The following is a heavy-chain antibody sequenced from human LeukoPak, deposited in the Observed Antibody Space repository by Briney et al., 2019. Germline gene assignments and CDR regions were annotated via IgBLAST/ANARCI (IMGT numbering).Heavy chain of an antibody. Sequence: SETLSLTCTVSGGSISSSSYYWGWIRQPPGTGLEWLGYIYYRGSTYYNPSLKSRVTISVDTSKNQFSLKRSSVTAADTAVCCCARLVGSSWYHEVVLGRDYWGQGTLVTVSS. D-gene: IGHD6-13*01. V-gene: IGHV4-39*01. J-gene: IGHJ4*02. CDR3: ARLVGSSWYHEVVLGRDY. CDR2: IYYRGST. CDR1: GGSISSSSYY.